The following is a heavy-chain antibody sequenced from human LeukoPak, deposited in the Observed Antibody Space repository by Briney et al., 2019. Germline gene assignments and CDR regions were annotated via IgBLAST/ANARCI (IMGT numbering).Heavy chain of an antibody. CDR1: GGSFSGYY. CDR2: INHSGST. Sequence: KPSETLSLTCAVYGGSFSGYYWSWIRQPPVKGLEWIGEINHSGSTNYNPSLKSRVTISVDTSKNQFSLKLSSVTAADTAVYYCARSEYYYDSSGEFDYWGQGTLVTVSS. J-gene: IGHJ4*02. V-gene: IGHV4-34*01. D-gene: IGHD3-22*01. CDR3: ARSEYYYDSSGEFDY.